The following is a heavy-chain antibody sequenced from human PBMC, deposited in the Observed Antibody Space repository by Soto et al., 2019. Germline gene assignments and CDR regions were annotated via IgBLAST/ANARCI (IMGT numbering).Heavy chain of an antibody. V-gene: IGHV3-30-3*01. J-gene: IGHJ3*01. CDR3: ARYIVVVTATYAFDL. Sequence: QVKLVESRGGVVQPGRSLRLSCAASGFTFSSYAMHWVRQAPGKGLEWVAVISKDGSNKYYADSVKGRFTISRDNSKNTLYLQMNSLRAEDTAVYYCARYIVVVTATYAFDLWGQGTVVTVSS. CDR2: ISKDGSNK. D-gene: IGHD2-21*02. CDR1: GFTFSSYA.